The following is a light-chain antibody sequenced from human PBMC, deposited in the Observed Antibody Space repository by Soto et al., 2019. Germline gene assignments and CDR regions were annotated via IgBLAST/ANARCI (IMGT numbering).Light chain of an antibody. CDR2: DAS. J-gene: IGKJ1*01. V-gene: IGKV3-15*01. CDR3: QHYNNWPPWT. Sequence: ILMTQSPATLSVSPGERATLSCRASQSVSNNLAWYQQKPGQAPRLLIYDASTMATGIPARFSGSGSGTEFTLTISGLQSEDFAVYYCQHYNNWPPWTFGKGTKVEIK. CDR1: QSVSNN.